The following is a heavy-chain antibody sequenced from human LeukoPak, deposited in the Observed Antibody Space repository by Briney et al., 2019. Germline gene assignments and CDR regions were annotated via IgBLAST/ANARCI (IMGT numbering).Heavy chain of an antibody. D-gene: IGHD5-18*01. CDR2: ISSSSSYI. V-gene: IGHV3-21*01. CDR1: GFTFSSYS. CDR3: ARVFVGMVTRVYYGMDV. Sequence: GGSLRLSCAASGFTFSSYSMNWVRQAPGKGLEWVSSISSSSSYIYYADSVKGRFTISRDNAKNSLYLQMNSLRAEDTAVYYCARVFVGMVTRVYYGMDVWGQGTTVTVSS. J-gene: IGHJ6*02.